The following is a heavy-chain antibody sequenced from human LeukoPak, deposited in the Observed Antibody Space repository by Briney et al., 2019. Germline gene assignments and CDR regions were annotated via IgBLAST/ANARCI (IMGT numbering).Heavy chain of an antibody. CDR1: GFAFSNYA. CDR3: AKVSRGEPSDY. Sequence: PGGSLRLSCAASGFAFSNYAMPWVRQAPGKGLGWVSAISGSGGRTHYADSVKGRVTISRYNSKNKLYLQMNSLRAEDTAVYYCAKVSRGEPSDYWGQGTLVTASS. CDR2: ISGSGGRT. V-gene: IGHV3-23*01. J-gene: IGHJ4*02. D-gene: IGHD4-17*01.